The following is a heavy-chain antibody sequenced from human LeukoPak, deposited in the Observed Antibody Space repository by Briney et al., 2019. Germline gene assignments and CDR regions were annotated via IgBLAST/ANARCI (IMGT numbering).Heavy chain of an antibody. CDR1: GFTFSNSA. V-gene: IGHV3-23*01. D-gene: IGHD3-3*01. Sequence: PGGSLRLSCAASGFTFSNSAMSWVRQAPGKGLEWVSDISGSGDSTNYADSVKGRFTISRDNSENTLYLQMNSLRADDTAVYYCAKPVVPIYGVVNIRGYFDYWGQGALVTVSS. J-gene: IGHJ4*02. CDR2: ISGSGDST. CDR3: AKPVVPIYGVVNIRGYFDY.